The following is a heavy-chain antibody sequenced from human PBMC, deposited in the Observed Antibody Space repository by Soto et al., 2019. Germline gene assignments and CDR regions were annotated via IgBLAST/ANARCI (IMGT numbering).Heavy chain of an antibody. CDR1: GLTFSSYG. CDR2: ISSSSRTT. Sequence: PGGSLRLSCTASGLTFSSYGMNWVRQAPGKGLEWVSSISSSSRTTYYADSVKGRFTISRDNAKNSLYLQMNSLRAEDTAVYYCARDRAGVGYNIDVWGQGTTVTVSS. D-gene: IGHD5-12*01. V-gene: IGHV3-48*01. CDR3: ARDRAGVGYNIDV. J-gene: IGHJ6*02.